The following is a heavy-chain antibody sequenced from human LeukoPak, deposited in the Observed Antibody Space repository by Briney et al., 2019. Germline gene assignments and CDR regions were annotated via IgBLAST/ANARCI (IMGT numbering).Heavy chain of an antibody. D-gene: IGHD2-2*01. Sequence: GGSLRLSCAASGFTFRSYGMHWVRQAPGKGLEWVSYISSSSSTIYYADSVKGRFTISRDNAKNSLYLQMNSLRDEDTAVYYCAREIVVVPAAAITGWFDPWGQGTLVTVSS. CDR3: AREIVVVPAAAITGWFDP. CDR1: GFTFRSYG. J-gene: IGHJ5*02. CDR2: ISSSSSTI. V-gene: IGHV3-48*02.